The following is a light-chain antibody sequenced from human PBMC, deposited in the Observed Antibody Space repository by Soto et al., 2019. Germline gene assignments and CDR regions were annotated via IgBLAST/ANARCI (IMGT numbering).Light chain of an antibody. CDR1: QSVLYSSNNKNY. Sequence: DIVMTQSPDSLAVSLGERATINCKSSQSVLYSSNNKNYLAWYQQRPGQPPKLLIYWASTRESGVPDRCSGRGTGTDFTRTITSLQAEDVAVYYCQQYESTPPTFGQGTKLEIK. CDR2: WAS. J-gene: IGKJ2*01. V-gene: IGKV4-1*01. CDR3: QQYESTPPT.